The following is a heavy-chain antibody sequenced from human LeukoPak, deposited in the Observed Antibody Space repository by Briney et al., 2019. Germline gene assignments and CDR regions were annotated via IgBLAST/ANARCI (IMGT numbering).Heavy chain of an antibody. D-gene: IGHD2-2*01. V-gene: IGHV1-8*01. J-gene: IGHJ4*02. CDR3: ARVCSSTSCADFGS. CDR2: VNPNSGHT. Sequence: VASVKVSCKASGYTFTSYDINWVRQATGQGLEWMGWVNPNSGHTGFAQKFQGRVSMTSNTSISTAYMEVRSLRSEDTAVYYCARVCSSTSCADFGSWGQGTLVTVSS. CDR1: GYTFTSYD.